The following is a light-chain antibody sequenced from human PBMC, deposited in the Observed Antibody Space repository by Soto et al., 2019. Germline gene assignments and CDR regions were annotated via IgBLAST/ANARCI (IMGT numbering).Light chain of an antibody. V-gene: IGLV4-69*01. CDR1: SGHSSYA. Sequence: QSVLTQSPSASASLGASVKLTCTLSSGHSSYAIAWHQQQPEKGPRHLMKLNSDGSHSKGDGIPDRFSGSSSGAERYLTISSLQSEDEADYYCCSYAGSYTLVFGGGTKLTVL. CDR3: CSYAGSYTLV. J-gene: IGLJ3*02. CDR2: LNSDGSH.